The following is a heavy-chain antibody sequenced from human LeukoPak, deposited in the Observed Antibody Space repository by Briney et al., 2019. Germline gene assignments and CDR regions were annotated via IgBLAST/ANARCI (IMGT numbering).Heavy chain of an antibody. CDR1: GFTFSNYD. CDR3: ARDDYGDYGHLDY. J-gene: IGHJ4*02. V-gene: IGHV3-21*06. Sequence: GGSLRLSCAASGFTFSNYDMNWVRQAPGKGLEWVSSISSTSSYIYYADSVKGRFTISRDNAKNSLYLQMNSLRAEDTAVYYCARDDYGDYGHLDYWGRGTLATVSS. D-gene: IGHD4-17*01. CDR2: ISSTSSYI.